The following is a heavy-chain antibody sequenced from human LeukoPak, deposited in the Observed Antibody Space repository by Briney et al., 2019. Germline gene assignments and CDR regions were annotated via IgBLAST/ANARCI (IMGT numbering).Heavy chain of an antibody. CDR3: AKDTSLRLWTRSDY. J-gene: IGHJ4*02. CDR1: GFTFSSSA. V-gene: IGHV3-23*01. D-gene: IGHD5-18*01. CDR2: ISGMGGST. Sequence: PGGSLRLSCSASGFTFSSSAMSGVRQAPGKGRDWVAAISGMGGSTYYADSVQGRFSISRDNSKTTMYLHMNSLRAEDTAVYYCAKDTSLRLWTRSDYWGQGTLVTVSS.